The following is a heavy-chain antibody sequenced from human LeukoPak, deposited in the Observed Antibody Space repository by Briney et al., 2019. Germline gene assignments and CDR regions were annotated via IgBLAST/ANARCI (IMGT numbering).Heavy chain of an antibody. CDR1: GGSFSGYY. Sequence: SETLSLTCAVYGGSFSGYYWSWIRQPPGKGLEWIGGINHSGSTNYNPSLKSRVTISVDASRNQFSLNLSSVTAADTAVYSCARWSGSVTARNYYYYMDVWGEGTTVTVSS. CDR3: ARWSGSVTARNYYYYMDV. J-gene: IGHJ6*03. CDR2: INHSGST. D-gene: IGHD6-6*01. V-gene: IGHV4-34*01.